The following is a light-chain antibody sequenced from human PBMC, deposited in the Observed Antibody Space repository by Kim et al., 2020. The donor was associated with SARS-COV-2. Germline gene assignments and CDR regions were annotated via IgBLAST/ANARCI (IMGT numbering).Light chain of an antibody. V-gene: IGLV1-40*01. CDR2: NNN. CDR1: SSNIGAGYD. J-gene: IGLJ6*01. Sequence: QSVLTQPPSVSGAPGQRVTISCTGSSSNIGAGYDVHWYQQLPGTAPKLLIYNNNNRPSEVPDRFSGSKSGTSASLAITGLRAEDEADYYCQSYDSSLSGVFGGGTKVTVL. CDR3: QSYDSSLSGV.